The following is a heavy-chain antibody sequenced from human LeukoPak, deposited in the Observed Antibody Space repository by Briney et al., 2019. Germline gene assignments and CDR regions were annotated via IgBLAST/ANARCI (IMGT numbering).Heavy chain of an antibody. J-gene: IGHJ4*02. CDR1: GGSSSGYY. D-gene: IGHD6-19*01. Sequence: KASGTLSLTCTVSGGSSSGYYWTWIRQAPGKGLEWVGYIYHSGSTSYNPSLKSRVTISVDMSKNQFSLKLRSVTAADTAVYYCARESSXWRFDSWGQGTLVTVSS. V-gene: IGHV4-59*01. CDR2: IYHSGST. CDR3: ARESSXWRFDS.